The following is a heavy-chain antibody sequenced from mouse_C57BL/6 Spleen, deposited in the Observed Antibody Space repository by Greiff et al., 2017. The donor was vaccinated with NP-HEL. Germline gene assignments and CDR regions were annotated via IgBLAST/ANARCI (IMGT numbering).Heavy chain of an antibody. CDR2: INPGCGGT. CDR1: GYAFTNYL. CDR3: AREGGYYAMDY. Sequence: VQLQQSGAELVRPGTSVKVSCMASGYAFTNYLIEWVKQRPGQGLEWIGVINPGCGGTNYNEKFKGQATLTADKSSITAYMQLSSLTSEDSAVYFCAREGGYYAMDYWGQGTSVTVSS. J-gene: IGHJ4*01. V-gene: IGHV1-54*01.